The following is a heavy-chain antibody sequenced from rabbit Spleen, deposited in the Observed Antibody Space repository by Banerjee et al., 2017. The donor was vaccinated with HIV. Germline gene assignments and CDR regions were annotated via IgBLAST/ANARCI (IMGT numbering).Heavy chain of an antibody. J-gene: IGHJ6*01. CDR2: VDVGSSGFT. Sequence: TLVESGGDLVKPGASLTLTCTASGVSFSFSNYMCWVRQAPGKGLEWIGCVDVGSSGFTYFANWAKGRFTISKTSSTTVTLKMTSLTAADTATYFCARDTGSSFSSYGMDLWGQGTLVTVS. V-gene: IGHV1S40*01. CDR3: ARDTGSSFSSYGMDL. CDR1: GVSFSFSNY. D-gene: IGHD8-1*01.